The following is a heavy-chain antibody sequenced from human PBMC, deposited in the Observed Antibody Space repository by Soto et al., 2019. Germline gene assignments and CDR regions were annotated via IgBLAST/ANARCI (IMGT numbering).Heavy chain of an antibody. V-gene: IGHV4-31*03. CDR1: GGSISSGGYY. J-gene: IGHJ3*02. CDR3: ARGNLDYDSSGYYSRNSDAFDI. D-gene: IGHD3-22*01. CDR2: IYYSGST. Sequence: PSETLSLTCTVSGGSISSGGYYWSWIRQHPGKGLEWIGYIYYSGSTYYNPSLKSRVTISADTSKNQFSLKLSSVTAADTAVYYCARGNLDYDSSGYYSRNSDAFDIWGQGTMVTVSS.